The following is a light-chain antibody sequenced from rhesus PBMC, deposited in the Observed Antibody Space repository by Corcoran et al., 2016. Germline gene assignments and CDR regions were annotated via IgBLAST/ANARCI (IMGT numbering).Light chain of an antibody. J-gene: IGKJ1*01. CDR1: QSAGSY. CDR3: QETTNLWT. V-gene: IGKV3-24*04. CDR2: DVS. Sequence: ETVVTQSPATLSLSPGERATLSCRATQSAGSYLAWYQQKPGQAPRLLIHDVSTRATVIPDKFSGSGSGTDFTLTISSLEPEDVGVYFCQETTNLWTFGQGTKVEIK.